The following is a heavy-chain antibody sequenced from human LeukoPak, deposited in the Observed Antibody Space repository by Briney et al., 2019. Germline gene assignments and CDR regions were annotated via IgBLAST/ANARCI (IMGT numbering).Heavy chain of an antibody. CDR3: ARDPSGSGPDFDC. V-gene: IGHV3-23*01. Sequence: GGSLRLSCAGSGFTFSSYAMNWVRQAPGKGLEWVSGITGSGGTTSYADSVKGRFTISRDNSKSTLYLQVNSLRAEDTAVYYCARDPSGSGPDFDCWGQGTLVTVSS. D-gene: IGHD3-10*01. J-gene: IGHJ4*02. CDR1: GFTFSSYA. CDR2: ITGSGGTT.